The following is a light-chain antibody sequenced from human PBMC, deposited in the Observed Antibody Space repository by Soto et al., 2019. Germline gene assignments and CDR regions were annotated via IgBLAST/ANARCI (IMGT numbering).Light chain of an antibody. V-gene: IGKV1-5*03. J-gene: IGKJ1*01. Sequence: DIQMTQSPSTLSASVGDRVTITCRASQSISIWLAWYQHRPGKAPRLLIYKASSLISGVPTRFSGGGSGTEFTLTISSLQPDDSATYYCQQHQTYYRTFVQGTKVEIK. CDR3: QQHQTYYRT. CDR2: KAS. CDR1: QSISIW.